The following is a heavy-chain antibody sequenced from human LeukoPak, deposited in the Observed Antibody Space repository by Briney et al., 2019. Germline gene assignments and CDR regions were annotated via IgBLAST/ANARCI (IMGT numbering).Heavy chain of an antibody. CDR1: GCTFTSYG. CDR3: ARDQNDYDILTGYLYVPDAFDI. V-gene: IGHV1-18*01. CDR2: ISTYNGNT. D-gene: IGHD3-9*01. J-gene: IGHJ3*02. Sequence: ASVKVSCKASGCTFTSYGISWVRQAPGQGLEWMGWISTYNGNTNYAQKLQGRVTVTTDTSTSTAYMELRSLRSDDTAVYYCARDQNDYDILTGYLYVPDAFDIWGQGTMVTVSS.